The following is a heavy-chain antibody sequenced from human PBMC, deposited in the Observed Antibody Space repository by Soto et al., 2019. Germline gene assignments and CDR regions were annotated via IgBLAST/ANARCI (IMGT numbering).Heavy chain of an antibody. D-gene: IGHD4-17*01. Sequence: GESLKISCKGSGYSFTSYWIGWVRQMPGKGLEWMGIIYPGDSDTRYSPSFQGQVTISADKSISTAYLQWSSLKASDTAMYYCARLGHDYGDYGHPPEDYWGQGTLVTVSS. CDR2: IYPGDSDT. CDR1: GYSFTSYW. J-gene: IGHJ4*02. CDR3: ARLGHDYGDYGHPPEDY. V-gene: IGHV5-51*01.